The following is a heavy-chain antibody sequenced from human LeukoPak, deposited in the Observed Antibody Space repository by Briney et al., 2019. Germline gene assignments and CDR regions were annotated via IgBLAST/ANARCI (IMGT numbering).Heavy chain of an antibody. J-gene: IGHJ4*02. V-gene: IGHV4-34*01. Sequence: SETLSLTCAVYGGSFSGYYWSWIRQPPGKGLEWIGEINHSGSTNYNPSLKSRVTISVDTSKNQFSLKLSSVTAADTAVYYCARVGTGGTDYWGQGILVTVSS. D-gene: IGHD7-27*01. CDR2: INHSGST. CDR1: GGSFSGYY. CDR3: ARVGTGGTDY.